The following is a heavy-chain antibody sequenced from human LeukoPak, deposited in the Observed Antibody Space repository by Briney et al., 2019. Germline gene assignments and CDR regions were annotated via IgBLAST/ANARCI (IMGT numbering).Heavy chain of an antibody. D-gene: IGHD1-26*01. Sequence: ASVKVSGKASGYTFTGYYMHWVRQAPGQGLEWMGIINPSGGSTSYAQKFQGRATMTRDMSTSTVYMELSSLRSEDTAVYYCAREGGSYYYYYYMDVWGKGTTVTVSS. CDR2: INPSGGST. V-gene: IGHV1-46*01. CDR1: GYTFTGYY. CDR3: AREGGSYYYYYYMDV. J-gene: IGHJ6*03.